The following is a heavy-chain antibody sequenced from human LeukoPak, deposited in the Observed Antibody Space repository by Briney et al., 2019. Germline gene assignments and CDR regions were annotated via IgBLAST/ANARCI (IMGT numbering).Heavy chain of an antibody. J-gene: IGHJ4*02. CDR2: ISSSGSTI. CDR1: GFTFSSYE. D-gene: IGHD3-10*01. Sequence: GGSLRLSCAASGFTFSSYEMNWVRQAPGKGLEWVSYISSSGSTIYYADSVKGRFTISRDNSKNTLYLQMNSLRAEDTAVYYCARVPSLWFGEPPDDYWGQGTLVTVSS. V-gene: IGHV3-48*03. CDR3: ARVPSLWFGEPPDDY.